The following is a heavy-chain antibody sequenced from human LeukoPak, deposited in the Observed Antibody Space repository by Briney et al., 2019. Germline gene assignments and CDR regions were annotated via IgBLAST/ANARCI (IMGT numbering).Heavy chain of an antibody. V-gene: IGHV1-2*02. CDR1: GYTFINFF. Sequence: ASVKVSCKASGYTFINFFMHWVRQAPGQGLEWMGWINPNSGGTNLAQKFQGRVTMTRDTSISTAYMELSSLRSDDTAVYFCARGTEGGSGWDLTYWGQGTPVTVSS. CDR3: ARGTEGGSGWDLTY. J-gene: IGHJ4*02. D-gene: IGHD6-19*01. CDR2: INPNSGGT.